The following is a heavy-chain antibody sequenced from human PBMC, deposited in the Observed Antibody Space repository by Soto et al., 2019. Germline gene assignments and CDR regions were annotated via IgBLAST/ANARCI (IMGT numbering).Heavy chain of an antibody. V-gene: IGHV1-18*01. CDR2: ISAYNGNT. CDR1: GYTFTSYG. D-gene: IGHD3-9*01. Sequence: QVQLVQSGAEVKKPGASVKVSCKASGYTFTSYGISWVRQAPGQGLEWMGWISAYNGNTNYAQKLQGRVTMTTDTXTXTXYMELSRMRSDDTAVYSCAVGYYDSLTGYFYYGMDVWGQGTTVTVSS. J-gene: IGHJ6*02. CDR3: AVGYYDSLTGYFYYGMDV.